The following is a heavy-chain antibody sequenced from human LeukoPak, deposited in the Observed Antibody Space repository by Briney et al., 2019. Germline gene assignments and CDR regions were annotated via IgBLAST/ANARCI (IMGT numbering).Heavy chain of an antibody. V-gene: IGHV4-39*07. CDR2: IYYSGST. CDR3: ARVLGFWSGWAFDY. Sequence: SETLSLTCTVSGGSISSSSYYWGWLRQPPGKGLEWIGSIYYSGSTYYNPSLKSRVTISVDTSKNQFSLKLSSVTAADTAVYYCARVLGFWSGWAFDYWGQGTLVTVSS. CDR1: GGSISSSSYY. D-gene: IGHD3-3*01. J-gene: IGHJ4*02.